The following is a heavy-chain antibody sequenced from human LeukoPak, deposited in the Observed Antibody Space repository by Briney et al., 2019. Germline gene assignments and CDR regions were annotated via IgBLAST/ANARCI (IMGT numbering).Heavy chain of an antibody. CDR1: GFTFSSYE. J-gene: IGHJ4*02. D-gene: IGHD3-3*01. CDR2: ISSSGSTI. Sequence: GGSLRLSCAASGFTFSSYEMNWVRQAPGKGLEWVSYISSSGSTIYYADSVKGRFTISRDNAKNSLYLQMNSLRAEDTAVYYCARAVTIFGVVWHYFDYWGQGTLVTVSS. CDR3: ARAVTIFGVVWHYFDY. V-gene: IGHV3-48*03.